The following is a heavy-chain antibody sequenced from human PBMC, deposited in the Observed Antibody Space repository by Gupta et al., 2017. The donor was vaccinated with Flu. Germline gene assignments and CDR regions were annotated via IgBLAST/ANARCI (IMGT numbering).Heavy chain of an antibody. D-gene: IGHD4-17*01. V-gene: IGHV3-33*01. CDR2: MWYDGSNE. CDR1: GFPCSSYG. J-gene: IGHJ4*02. CDR3: ARVADFGDYVRVFDY. Sequence: QVQLVESGGGVVQPGRSLRLSCAASGFPCSSYGMHWVRKAPGKGLGWVARMWYDGSNEYYADSVKGRFTISRDNSKNTLYLQMNSLRVEDTAVYFCARVADFGDYVRVFDYWGQGTLVTVSS.